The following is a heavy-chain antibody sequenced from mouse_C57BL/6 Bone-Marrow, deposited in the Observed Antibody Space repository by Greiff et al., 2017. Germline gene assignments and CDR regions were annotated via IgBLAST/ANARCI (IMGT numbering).Heavy chain of an antibody. CDR1: GYTFTNYW. V-gene: IGHV1-63*01. D-gene: IGHD1-1*01. CDR3: ARTGYYGSSPLYYAMDY. Sequence: QVQLQQSGAELVRPGTSVKMSCKASGYTFTNYWIGWAKQRPGHGLEWIGDIYPGGGYTNYNEKFKGKATLTADKSSSTAYMQFSSLPSEDAAIYYCARTGYYGSSPLYYAMDYWGQGTSVTVSS. J-gene: IGHJ4*01. CDR2: IYPGGGYT.